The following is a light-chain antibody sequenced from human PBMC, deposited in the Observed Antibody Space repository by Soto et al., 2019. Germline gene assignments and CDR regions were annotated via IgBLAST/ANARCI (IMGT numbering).Light chain of an antibody. V-gene: IGLV2-14*01. CDR1: SSDVGGYNY. CDR3: SSYTISSTWV. CDR2: EVT. Sequence: QSVLTQPASVSGSPGQSITISCTGTSSDVGGYNYVSWYQQHPGKAPKLIIYEVTNRPSGVSDRFSGSKSDNTASLTISGLQAEDEADYYCSSYTISSTWVFGGGTKLTVL. J-gene: IGLJ3*02.